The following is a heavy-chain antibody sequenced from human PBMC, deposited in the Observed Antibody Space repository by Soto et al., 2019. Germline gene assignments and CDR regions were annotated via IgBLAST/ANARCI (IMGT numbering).Heavy chain of an antibody. CDR3: ARGAYDYIWGSYRYTGACFDY. V-gene: IGHV1-2*04. CDR1: GYTFTGYY. D-gene: IGHD3-16*02. Sequence: GASVKVSCKASGYTFTGYYMHWVRQAPGQGLEWMGWINPNSGGTNYAQKFQGWVTMTRDTSISTAYMELSRLRSDDTAVYYCARGAYDYIWGSYRYTGACFDYWGQGTLVTVSS. J-gene: IGHJ4*02. CDR2: INPNSGGT.